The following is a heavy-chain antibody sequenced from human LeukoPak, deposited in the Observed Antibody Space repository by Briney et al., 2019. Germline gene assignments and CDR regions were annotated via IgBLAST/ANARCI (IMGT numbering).Heavy chain of an antibody. CDR2: INYRGNT. D-gene: IGHD2-2*01. J-gene: IGHJ3*02. CDR1: GGSFSDYY. V-gene: IGHV4-34*01. Sequence: SETLSLTCAVFGGSFSDYYWSWIRQPPGKGLEWIGAINYRGNTNYNPSLKSRVTISVDTSKNQFSLRLSSLTAADTDVYFCARDRYCTSTICYPDAFDIWGQGTMVTVSS. CDR3: ARDRYCTSTICYPDAFDI.